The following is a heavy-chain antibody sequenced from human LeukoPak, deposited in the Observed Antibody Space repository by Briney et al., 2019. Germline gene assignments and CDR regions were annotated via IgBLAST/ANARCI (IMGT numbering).Heavy chain of an antibody. CDR3: AKGLRSDF. V-gene: IGHV1-8*01. CDR1: GYTFNHYD. Sequence: RGASVTVSCKASGYTFNHYDVNWVRQAPGQGLEWMGWMNPKSGTRVYAQKFQGRVTMTSDSYINTAYMELTSLTSDDTAVYYFAKGLRSDFWGQGTLVIVSS. CDR2: MNPKSGTR. J-gene: IGHJ4*02. D-gene: IGHD3-16*02.